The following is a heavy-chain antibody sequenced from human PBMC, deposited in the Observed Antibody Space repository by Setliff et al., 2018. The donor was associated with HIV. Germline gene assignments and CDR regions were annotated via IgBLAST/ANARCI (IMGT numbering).Heavy chain of an antibody. CDR2: IWHSGNT. Sequence: SETLSLTCAVSGYSISRGYFWGWIRQPPGKGLAWIGSIWHSGNTYYSPSLRSRVTLSVDTSKNQFSLRLSSVTAADTAVYYCASMYSDYIGHSEYWGQGTLVTVSS. CDR1: GYSISRGYF. V-gene: IGHV4-38-2*01. CDR3: ASMYSDYIGHSEY. J-gene: IGHJ4*02. D-gene: IGHD6-25*01.